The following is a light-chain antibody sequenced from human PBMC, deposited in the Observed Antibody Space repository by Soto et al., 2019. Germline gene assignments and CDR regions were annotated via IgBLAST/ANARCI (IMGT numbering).Light chain of an antibody. CDR2: GAS. Sequence: EIVLTQSPGTLSLSPGERATLSCRASQSVSSSYLAWYQHKPGQTPRLLIYGASSRATGIPDRFSGSGSGTDFTLTISRLEPEDFAVYYCQQYDSSPSTFGPGTKVDV. J-gene: IGKJ3*01. V-gene: IGKV3-20*01. CDR3: QQYDSSPST. CDR1: QSVSSSY.